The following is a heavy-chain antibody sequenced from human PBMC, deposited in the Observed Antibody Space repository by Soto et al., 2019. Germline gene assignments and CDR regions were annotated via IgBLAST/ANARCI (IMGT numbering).Heavy chain of an antibody. D-gene: IGHD2-15*01. CDR2: IYYSGST. CDR3: ARPVYCSGGSCYGPIDY. Sequence: SETLSLTCTVSGGSISSSSYYWGWIRQPPGKGLEWIGSIYYSGSTYYNPSLKSRVTISVDTSKNQFSLKLSSVTAADTAVYYCARPVYCSGGSCYGPIDYWGQGTLVTVSS. J-gene: IGHJ4*02. CDR1: GGSISSSSYY. V-gene: IGHV4-39*01.